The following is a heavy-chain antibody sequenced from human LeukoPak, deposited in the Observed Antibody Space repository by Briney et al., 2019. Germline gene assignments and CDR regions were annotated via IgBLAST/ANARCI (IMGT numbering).Heavy chain of an antibody. Sequence: GGSLRLSCAASGFTFSDYYMSWIRQAPGKGLEWVSYISSSGSTIYYADSVKGRFTISRDNAKNSLYLQMNSLRAEDTAVYYCARDRDSSGWYRARYYYYGTDVWGQGTTVTVSS. CDR2: ISSSGSTI. CDR1: GFTFSDYY. CDR3: ARDRDSSGWYRARYYYYGTDV. V-gene: IGHV3-11*01. J-gene: IGHJ6*02. D-gene: IGHD6-19*01.